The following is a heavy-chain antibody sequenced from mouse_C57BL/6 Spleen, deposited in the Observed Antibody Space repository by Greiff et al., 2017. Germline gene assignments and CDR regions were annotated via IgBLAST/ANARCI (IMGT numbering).Heavy chain of an antibody. CDR3: ARPGTAQAWFAY. J-gene: IGHJ3*01. D-gene: IGHD3-2*02. V-gene: IGHV1-69*01. Sequence: VQLQQPGAELVMPGASVKLSCKASGYTFTSYWMHWVKQRPGQGLEWIGGIDPSDSYTNYNQKFQGKSTLAVDKSSSTAHLPLSSLTSEDSAVYYCARPGTAQAWFAYWGQGTLVTVSA. CDR1: GYTFTSYW. CDR2: IDPSDSYT.